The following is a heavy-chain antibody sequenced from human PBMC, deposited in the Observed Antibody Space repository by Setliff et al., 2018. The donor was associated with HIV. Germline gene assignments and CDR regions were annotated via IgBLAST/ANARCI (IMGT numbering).Heavy chain of an antibody. CDR3: ARDLNSGDYPHWFDP. D-gene: IGHD4-17*01. J-gene: IGHJ5*02. CDR1: GYTFTRNA. V-gene: IGHV1-3*04. CDR2: INTINGNT. Sequence: VASVKVSCTTSGYTFTRNAMHWVRKATGQRLEWMGWINTINGNTKYSQKFQGRVTITRDTSASTVYMELSSLRSGDTAAYYCARDLNSGDYPHWFDPWGQGTLVTVSS.